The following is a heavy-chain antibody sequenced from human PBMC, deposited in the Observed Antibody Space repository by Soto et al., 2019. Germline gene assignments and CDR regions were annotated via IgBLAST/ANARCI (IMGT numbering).Heavy chain of an antibody. Sequence: QVQLQESGPGLVKPSQTLSLTCTVSGGSISSGGYYWSWIRQHPGKGLEWIGYIYYSGSTYYNPSLKSRVTLSVDTSKNQFSLKLSSVTAADTAVYYCARDAAPGYDYIWGTFDYWGQGTLVTVSS. CDR3: ARDAAPGYDYIWGTFDY. V-gene: IGHV4-31*03. CDR1: GGSISSGGYY. D-gene: IGHD3-16*01. CDR2: IYYSGST. J-gene: IGHJ4*02.